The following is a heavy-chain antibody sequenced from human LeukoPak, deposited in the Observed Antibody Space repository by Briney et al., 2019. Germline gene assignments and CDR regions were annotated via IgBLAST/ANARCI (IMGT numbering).Heavy chain of an antibody. J-gene: IGHJ4*02. V-gene: IGHV3-53*01. CDR3: ARVGGYGDLDY. D-gene: IGHD4-17*01. CDR1: GFTFSSYT. Sequence: GGSLRLSCAASGFTFSSYTMSWVRQAPGKGLEWVSVIYSGGSTYYADSVKGRFTISRDNSKNTLYLQMNSLRAEDTAVYYCARVGGYGDLDYWGQGTLVTVSS. CDR2: IYSGGST.